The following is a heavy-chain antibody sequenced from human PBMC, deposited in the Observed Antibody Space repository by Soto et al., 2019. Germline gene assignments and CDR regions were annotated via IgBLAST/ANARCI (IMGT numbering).Heavy chain of an antibody. CDR1: GITFSRCL. V-gene: IGHV3-7*01. CDR3: ARDPLSYGDYAQTYWYFDL. D-gene: IGHD4-17*01. Sequence: EAQLVESGGGLVQPGGSLRLSCGASGITFSRCLMSWVRQAPGKGLEWVASISQDGTDTVYVDSVKGRFAISRDNPKNSLYLQMNSLRADDTAVYYCARDPLSYGDYAQTYWYFDLWGRGTRVTVSS. CDR2: ISQDGTDT. J-gene: IGHJ2*01.